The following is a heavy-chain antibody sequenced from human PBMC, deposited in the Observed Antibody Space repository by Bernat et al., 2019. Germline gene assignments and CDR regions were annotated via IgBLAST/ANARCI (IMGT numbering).Heavy chain of an antibody. J-gene: IGHJ4*02. CDR2: MNPNSGNT. CDR1: GYTFTSYY. D-gene: IGHD6-13*01. Sequence: QVQLVQSGAEVKKPGASVKVSCKASGYTFTSYYINWVRQATGQGLEWMGWMNPNSGNTGYAQKFQGRVTMTRNTSISTAYMELSSLRSEDTAVYYCARGRVSVRPPKYSSSWYGLVYWGQGTLVTVSS. V-gene: IGHV1-8*01. CDR3: ARGRVSVRPPKYSSSWYGLVY.